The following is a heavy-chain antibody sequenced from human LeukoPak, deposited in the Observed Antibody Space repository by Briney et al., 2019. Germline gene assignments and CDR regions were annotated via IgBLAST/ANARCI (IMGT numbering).Heavy chain of an antibody. CDR2: IYSGGST. CDR3: ARVDYGDYGFDY. Sequence: GGSLRLSCAASGFTVSSNYMSWVRQAPGKGLEWVSVIYSGGSTYYADSVKGRFTISRDNSKNTLYLQMNSLRAEDTAVHYCARVDYGDYGFDYWGQGTLVTVSS. J-gene: IGHJ4*02. V-gene: IGHV3-66*01. CDR1: GFTVSSNY. D-gene: IGHD4-17*01.